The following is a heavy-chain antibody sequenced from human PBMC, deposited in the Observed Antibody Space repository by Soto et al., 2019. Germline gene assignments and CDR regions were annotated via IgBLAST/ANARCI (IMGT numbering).Heavy chain of an antibody. D-gene: IGHD3-10*01. J-gene: IGHJ6*02. V-gene: IGHV4-39*01. CDR1: GGSISSSSYY. CDR2: IYYSGST. CDR3: AGGRGDYYYGMDV. Sequence: SETLSLTCTVSGGSISSSSYYWGWIRQPPGKGLEWIGSIYYSGSTYYNPSLKSRVTISVDTSKNQFSLKLSSVTAADTAAYYCAGGRGDYYYGMDVWGQGTTVTVSS.